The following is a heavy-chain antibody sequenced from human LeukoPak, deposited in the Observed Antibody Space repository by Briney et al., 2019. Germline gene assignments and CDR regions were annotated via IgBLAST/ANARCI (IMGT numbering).Heavy chain of an antibody. D-gene: IGHD3-9*01. J-gene: IGHJ4*02. CDR3: AKIIGILTGYYVY. Sequence: GGSLRLSCAASGFTFSSYAMSWARQAPGKGLEWVSAISGSGGSTYYADSVKGRFTISRDNSKNTLYLQMNSLRAEDTAVYYCAKIIGILTGYYVYWGQGTLVTVSS. CDR1: GFTFSSYA. CDR2: ISGSGGST. V-gene: IGHV3-23*01.